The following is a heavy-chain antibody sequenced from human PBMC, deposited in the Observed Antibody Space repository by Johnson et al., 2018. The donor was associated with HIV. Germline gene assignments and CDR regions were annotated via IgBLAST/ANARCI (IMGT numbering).Heavy chain of an antibody. D-gene: IGHD1-26*01. CDR3: ARDRGYSGSYFGAFDI. V-gene: IGHV3-11*04. Sequence: QMLLVESGGGLVKPGGSLRLSCAASGFTFSDYYMSWIRQAPGKGLEWVSYISSSGSTIYYAASVKGRFTISRDNAKNSLYLQINSLRAEDTAVYYCARDRGYSGSYFGAFDIWGQGTMVTVSS. CDR2: ISSSGSTI. CDR1: GFTFSDYY. J-gene: IGHJ3*02.